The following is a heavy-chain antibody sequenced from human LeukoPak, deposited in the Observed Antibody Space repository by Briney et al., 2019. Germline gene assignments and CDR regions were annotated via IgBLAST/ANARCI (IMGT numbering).Heavy chain of an antibody. CDR1: GFTFSSYA. D-gene: IGHD5-18*01. V-gene: IGHV3-30*04. CDR3: AREEYSYGNRY. CDR2: ISYDGSNK. Sequence: GGSLRLSCAASGFTFSSYAMHWVRQAPGKGLEWVAVISYDGSNKYYADSVKGRFTISRDNSENTLYLQMNSLRAEDTAVYYCAREEYSYGNRYWGQGTLVTVSS. J-gene: IGHJ4*02.